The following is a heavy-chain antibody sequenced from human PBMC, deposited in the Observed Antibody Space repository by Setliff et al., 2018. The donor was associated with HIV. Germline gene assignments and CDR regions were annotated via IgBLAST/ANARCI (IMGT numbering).Heavy chain of an antibody. J-gene: IGHJ4*02. CDR3: GGAAPRSGQGSIDY. V-gene: IGHV4-38-2*01. D-gene: IGHD2-15*01. Sequence: SETLSLTCAVSGDSISNTFSWGWVRQAPGKGLEWIGTIYQSGTTFYNPSLKSRVTISVDTSKNHISLKLTSATAADRAVYYWGGAAPRSGQGSIDYWGQGTLVTVSS. CDR1: GDSISNTFS. CDR2: IYQSGTT.